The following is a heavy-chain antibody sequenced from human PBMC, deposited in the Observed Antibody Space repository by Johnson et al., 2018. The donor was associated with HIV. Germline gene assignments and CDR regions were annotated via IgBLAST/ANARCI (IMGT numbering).Heavy chain of an antibody. V-gene: IGHV3-7*01. CDR2: IKQDGSEK. D-gene: IGHD6-13*01. Sequence: VQLVESGGGVVRPGGSLRLSCAASVFTFDDYGMSWVRQAPGKGLEWVANIKQDGSEKYYVDSVKGRFTISRDNAKNSLYLQMNSLRAEDTAVYYCARDETDLQLVSAFDILGQGTMVTVSS. J-gene: IGHJ3*02. CDR3: ARDETDLQLVSAFDI. CDR1: VFTFDDYG.